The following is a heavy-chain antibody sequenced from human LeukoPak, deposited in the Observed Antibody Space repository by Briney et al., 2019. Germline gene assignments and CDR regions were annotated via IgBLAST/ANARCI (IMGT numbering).Heavy chain of an antibody. CDR2: ITGTGGHT. CDR1: GFTFSSYA. Sequence: GGSLRLSCAASGFTFSSYAISWVRQAPGKGLEWVSAITGTGGHTYYVASVKGRFTVSRDNSRNTLDLQMSSLRGEDSAIYYCAKVRDTREWYKDAFDVWGQGTRVTVSS. V-gene: IGHV3-23*01. CDR3: AKVRDTREWYKDAFDV. D-gene: IGHD3-3*01. J-gene: IGHJ3*01.